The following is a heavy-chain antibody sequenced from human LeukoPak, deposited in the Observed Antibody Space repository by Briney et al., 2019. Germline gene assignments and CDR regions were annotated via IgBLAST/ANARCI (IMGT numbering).Heavy chain of an antibody. J-gene: IGHJ4*02. CDR1: GYTFTSYD. CDR3: ARATIFGVYYFDY. CDR2: MNPNSGNT. Sequence: ASVKVSCKASGYTFTSYDINWVRQATGQGLEWMRWMNPNSGNTGYAQKFQGRVTMTRNTSISTAYMELSSLRSEDTAVYYCARATIFGVYYFDYWGQGTLVTVSS. V-gene: IGHV1-8*01. D-gene: IGHD3-3*01.